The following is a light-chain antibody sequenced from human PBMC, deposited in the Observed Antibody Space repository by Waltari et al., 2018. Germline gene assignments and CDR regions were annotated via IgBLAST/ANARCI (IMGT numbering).Light chain of an antibody. CDR1: SSDVGGYNY. CDR3: SSYTSSSTVI. J-gene: IGLJ2*01. V-gene: IGLV2-14*01. Sequence: QSALTQPASVSGSPGQSITISCTGTSSDVGGYNYVSWYQQHPGKAPNLMIYDVFSRPSGVSNRFSGSKSGNTASLTISGLQAEDEADYYCSSYTSSSTVIFGGGTRLTVL. CDR2: DVF.